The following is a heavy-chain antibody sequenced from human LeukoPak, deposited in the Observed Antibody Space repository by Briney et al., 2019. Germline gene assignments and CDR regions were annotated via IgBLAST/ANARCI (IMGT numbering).Heavy chain of an antibody. V-gene: IGHV3-66*01. D-gene: IGHD4-17*01. J-gene: IGHJ4*02. Sequence: GGSLRLSCAASGFTFSSYAMSWVRRAPGKGLEWVSVIYPNGDAYYADSLKGRFTISRDTSKNTMFLQMNSLSAEDTAVYYCASAYYGDYGGYWGQGTLVTVSS. CDR2: IYPNGDA. CDR1: GFTFSSYA. CDR3: ASAYYGDYGGY.